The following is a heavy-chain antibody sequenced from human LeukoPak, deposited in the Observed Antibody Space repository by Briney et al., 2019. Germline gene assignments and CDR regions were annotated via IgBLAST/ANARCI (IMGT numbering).Heavy chain of an antibody. Sequence: SVKVSCKASGGTFSSYTISLVRHAPGQGLEWMGGIIPIFGTANYAQKFQGRVTITADESTSTAYMELSSLRSEDTAVYYCARGWSSGYPDYWGQGTLVTVSS. J-gene: IGHJ4*02. CDR3: ARGWSSGYPDY. CDR2: IIPIFGTA. V-gene: IGHV1-69*01. CDR1: GGTFSSYT. D-gene: IGHD3-22*01.